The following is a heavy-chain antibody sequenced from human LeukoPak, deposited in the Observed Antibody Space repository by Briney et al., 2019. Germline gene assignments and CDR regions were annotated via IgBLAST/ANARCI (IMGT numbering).Heavy chain of an antibody. J-gene: IGHJ3*02. Sequence: PGGSLRLSCAASGFSFDDHGMSWVRQAPGKGLEWVSVIYSGGSTYYADSVKGRFTISRDNSKNTLYLQMNSLRAEDTAVYYCARVTDYGGNFDAFDIWGQGTMVTVSS. CDR1: GFSFDDHG. V-gene: IGHV3-53*01. CDR3: ARVTDYGGNFDAFDI. CDR2: IYSGGST. D-gene: IGHD4-23*01.